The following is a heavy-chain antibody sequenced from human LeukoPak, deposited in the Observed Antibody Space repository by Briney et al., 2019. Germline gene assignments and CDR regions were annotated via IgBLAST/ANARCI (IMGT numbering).Heavy chain of an antibody. V-gene: IGHV3-21*01. CDR2: ISSSSSYI. J-gene: IGHJ4*02. CDR3: ARDSSGWKSFAY. Sequence: GGSLRLSCAASGFTFSSYSMNWVRQAPGKGLEWVSSISSSSSYIYYADSVKGRFTISRDNAKNSLYLQMNSLRAEDTAVYYCARDSSGWKSFAYWGQGTLVTASS. CDR1: GFTFSSYS. D-gene: IGHD6-19*01.